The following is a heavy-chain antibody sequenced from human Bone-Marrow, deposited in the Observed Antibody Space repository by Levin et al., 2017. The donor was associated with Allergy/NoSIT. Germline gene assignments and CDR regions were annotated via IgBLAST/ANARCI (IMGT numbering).Heavy chain of an antibody. D-gene: IGHD4-17*01. CDR3: ARDGYYGDRQYYDGLDV. J-gene: IGHJ6*02. Sequence: SVKVSCKASGGTFNSYGITWVRQAPGQGLEWMGGVIPLFGTTKNAQKFQGRVTITADEFTNTAYMELSSLRSEDTAVYFCARDGYYGDRQYYDGLDVWGQGTTVTVSS. CDR1: GGTFNSYG. V-gene: IGHV1-69*13. CDR2: VIPLFGTT.